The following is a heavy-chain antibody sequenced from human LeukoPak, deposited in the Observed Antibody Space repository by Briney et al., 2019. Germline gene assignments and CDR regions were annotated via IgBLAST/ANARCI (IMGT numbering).Heavy chain of an antibody. V-gene: IGHV1-8*01. D-gene: IGHD1-26*01. Sequence: ASVKVSCKTSGFSFTSYDINWVRQASGQGLEWMGGMNLRTGNADYAKKFQGRVTMTSNTSITTAYMELSSLKSDDTAVYYCARWWDLRNFDFWGQGTLVTVSS. CDR3: ARWWDLRNFDF. CDR1: GFSFTSYD. J-gene: IGHJ4*02. CDR2: MNLRTGNA.